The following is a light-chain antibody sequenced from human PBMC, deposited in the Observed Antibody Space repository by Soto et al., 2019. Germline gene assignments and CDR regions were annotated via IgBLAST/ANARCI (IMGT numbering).Light chain of an antibody. CDR3: QQTYSMTVT. J-gene: IGKJ2*01. Sequence: DIQMTQPPSSLSASVGDGVTITCRASHNIASFLNWYQQRPGTDPKTLIYATSNLESGVPSRFSGPGSATDFNLSIYSLQTEDFATYLCQQTYSMTVTFRQGTQLDIK. V-gene: IGKV1-39*01. CDR1: HNIASF. CDR2: ATS.